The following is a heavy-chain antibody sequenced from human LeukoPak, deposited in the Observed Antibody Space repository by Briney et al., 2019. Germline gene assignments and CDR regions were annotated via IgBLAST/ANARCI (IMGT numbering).Heavy chain of an antibody. CDR2: IYTSGST. CDR3: ARDRWAARPDAFDI. Sequence: SETLSLTCAVSGGSVSSYYWSWIRQPAGKGLEWIGRIYTSGSTNYNPSLKSRVTMSVDTSKNQFSLQLSSVTAADTAVYYCARDRWAARPDAFDIWGQRTMVTVSS. V-gene: IGHV4-4*07. D-gene: IGHD6-6*01. J-gene: IGHJ3*02. CDR1: GGSVSSYY.